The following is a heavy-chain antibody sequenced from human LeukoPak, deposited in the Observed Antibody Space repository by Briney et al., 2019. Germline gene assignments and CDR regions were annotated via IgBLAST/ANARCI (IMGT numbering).Heavy chain of an antibody. CDR2: INPNSGGT. D-gene: IGHD1-26*01. Sequence: ASVKVSCKASGYTFTSYGISWVRQAPGQGLEWMGWINPNSGGTNFAQNFQGRVTMTRDTSISTVYMELSRLRSDDTAAYYCARDSGATAGAFDIWGQGTMVTVSS. CDR3: ARDSGATAGAFDI. CDR1: GYTFTSYG. J-gene: IGHJ3*02. V-gene: IGHV1-2*02.